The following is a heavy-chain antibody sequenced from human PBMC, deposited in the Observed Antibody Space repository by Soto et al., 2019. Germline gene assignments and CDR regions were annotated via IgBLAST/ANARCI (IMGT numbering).Heavy chain of an antibody. V-gene: IGHV5-51*01. CDR3: AGSVVATSSKNYFDY. CDR2: IFPADSDT. D-gene: IGHD2-15*01. Sequence: EYLKISCQCSGYSFSNYWIAWVRQMPGKGLEWVGIIFPADSDTNYSPSFQGQVTISADKSISNAYLQWSSLKASDTAMYYCAGSVVATSSKNYFDYWGQGSLVTVSS. J-gene: IGHJ4*02. CDR1: GYSFSNYW.